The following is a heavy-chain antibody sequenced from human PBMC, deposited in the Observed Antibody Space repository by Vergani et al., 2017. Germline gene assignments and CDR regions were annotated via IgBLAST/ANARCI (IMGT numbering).Heavy chain of an antibody. CDR3: ARREGAAYYYDSSGYPFDY. D-gene: IGHD3-22*01. CDR2: INTNTGNP. Sequence: QVQLVQSGSELKKPGASVKVSCKASGYTFTSYAMNWVRQAPGQGLEWMGWINTNTGNPTYAPGFTGRFVFSLDTAVSTAYLQISSLKAEDTAVYYCARREGAAYYYDSSGYPFDYWGQGTLVTVSS. V-gene: IGHV7-4-1*02. J-gene: IGHJ4*02. CDR1: GYTFTSYA.